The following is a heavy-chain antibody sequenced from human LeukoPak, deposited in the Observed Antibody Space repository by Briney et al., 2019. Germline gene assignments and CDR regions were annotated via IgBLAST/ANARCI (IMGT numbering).Heavy chain of an antibody. CDR3: ARHRSRYQLLLVWFDP. Sequence: SETLSLTCTVSGGSISSSSYYWGWIRQPPGKGLEWIGSIYYSGSTYYNPSLKSRVTISVDTSKNQFSLKLSSVTAADTAVYYCARHRSRYQLLLVWFDPWGQGTLVTVSS. V-gene: IGHV4-39*01. CDR2: IYYSGST. D-gene: IGHD2-2*01. CDR1: GGSISSSSYY. J-gene: IGHJ5*02.